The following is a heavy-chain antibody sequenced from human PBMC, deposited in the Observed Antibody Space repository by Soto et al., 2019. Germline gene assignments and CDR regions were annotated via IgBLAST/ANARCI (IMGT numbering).Heavy chain of an antibody. CDR1: GYTFTSYA. D-gene: IGHD2-15*01. Sequence: QVQLVQSGAEEKKPGASVKVSCKASGYTFTSYAMHWVRKAPGQRLEWMGWINAGNGNTKYSQKFQGRVTITRDTSASTAYMELSSMRSEDTAVYYCARDLGYALPDYWGQGTLVTVSS. CDR2: INAGNGNT. J-gene: IGHJ4*02. V-gene: IGHV1-3*05. CDR3: ARDLGYALPDY.